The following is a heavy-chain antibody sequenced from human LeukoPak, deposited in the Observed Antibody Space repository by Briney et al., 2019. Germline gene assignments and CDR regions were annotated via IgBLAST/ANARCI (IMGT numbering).Heavy chain of an antibody. CDR1: GYTFTVYY. Sequence: ASVTVSCKASGYTFTVYYMHWVRQAPGQGLEWMGRINPNSGGTNYAQKFQGRVTMTRDTSINTAYMELSRLTSDDTAVYYCAREKVRQSGMDVWGQGTTVTVSS. CDR2: INPNSGGT. J-gene: IGHJ6*02. D-gene: IGHD2-2*01. CDR3: AREKVRQSGMDV. V-gene: IGHV1-2*06.